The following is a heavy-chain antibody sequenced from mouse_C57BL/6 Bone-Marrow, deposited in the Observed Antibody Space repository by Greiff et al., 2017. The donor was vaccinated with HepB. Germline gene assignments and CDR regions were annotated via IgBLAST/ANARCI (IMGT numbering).Heavy chain of an antibody. J-gene: IGHJ2*01. D-gene: IGHD2-14*01. CDR2: IHPNSGST. CDR3: ARPYYRTFDY. V-gene: IGHV1-64*01. Sequence: VKLQQPGAELVKPGASVKLSCKASGYTFTSYWMHWVKQRPGQGLEWIGMIHPNSGSTNYNEKFKSKATLTVDKSSSTAYMQLSSLTSEDSAVYYCARPYYRTFDYWGQGTTLTVSS. CDR1: GYTFTSYW.